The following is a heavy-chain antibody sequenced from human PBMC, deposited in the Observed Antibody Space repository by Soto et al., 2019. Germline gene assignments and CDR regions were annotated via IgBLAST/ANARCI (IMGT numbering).Heavy chain of an antibody. CDR3: ATVTAGGTRSFDY. D-gene: IGHD2-8*01. J-gene: IGHJ4*02. V-gene: IGHV3-74*01. Sequence: EVQLVESGGGLVQPGGSLRLSCAASGLTFSSYWMHWVRQAPGKGLVWVSRISGDGTTTNYADSVKGRFTISRDNAKNMLHLQRNSLRAEDTAVYYCATVTAGGTRSFDYWGKGTLVTVSP. CDR2: ISGDGTTT. CDR1: GLTFSSYW.